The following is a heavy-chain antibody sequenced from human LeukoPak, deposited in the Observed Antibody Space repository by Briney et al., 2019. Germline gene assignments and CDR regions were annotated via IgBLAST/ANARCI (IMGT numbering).Heavy chain of an antibody. D-gene: IGHD6-19*01. Sequence: GFLRLSCEASGFTFSNYWMSWVRQAPGKGPEWVASVKEDVNEKDYVDSVKGRFTISRDNAKNSLYLQMNSLRAEDTAVYYCAKGEGWDKYYFDYWGQGTLVTVSS. CDR3: AKGEGWDKYYFDY. CDR2: VKEDVNEK. CDR1: GFTFSNYW. J-gene: IGHJ4*02. V-gene: IGHV3-7*03.